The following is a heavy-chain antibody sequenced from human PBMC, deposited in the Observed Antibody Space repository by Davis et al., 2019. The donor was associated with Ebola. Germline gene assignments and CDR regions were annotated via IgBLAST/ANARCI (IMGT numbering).Heavy chain of an antibody. CDR3: VKDRSGTYAFDI. D-gene: IGHD3-10*01. Sequence: GGSLRLSCATSGLTFSSSAMHWGRQAPGKGLEYVAGINDNGRRIHYGESVKGRFTISRDKSKNTLYLQMSSLREEDTALYYCVKDRSGTYAFDIWGQGTGVTVSS. V-gene: IGHV3-64D*08. CDR1: GLTFSSSA. J-gene: IGHJ3*02. CDR2: INDNGRRI.